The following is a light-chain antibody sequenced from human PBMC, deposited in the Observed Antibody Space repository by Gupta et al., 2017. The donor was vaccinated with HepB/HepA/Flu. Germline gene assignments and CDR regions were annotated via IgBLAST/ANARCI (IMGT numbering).Light chain of an antibody. V-gene: IGLV2-14*03. CDR2: AVN. J-gene: IGLJ2*01. CDR1: TSDVGGYDY. Sequence: QSALTQPASVSASPGQSITIPCTGTTSDVGGYDYVSWYQQHPGKAPKLMIYAVNNRPSGVSNRFSGSKSGNSASLTISGLQAEDEADYYCSSYTTSSTLFGGGTKLTVL. CDR3: SSYTTSSTL.